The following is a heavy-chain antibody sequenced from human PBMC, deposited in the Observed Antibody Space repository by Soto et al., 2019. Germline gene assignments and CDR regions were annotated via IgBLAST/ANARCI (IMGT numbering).Heavy chain of an antibody. CDR2: IYWNDDK. J-gene: IGHJ5*02. CDR3: GNRPRPTTTVFAVWCNP. Sequence: QITLKESGPTLVTPTQTLTLTCTFSGFSLSTSGVGVGWIRQPPGKALEWLALIYWNDDKHYNPSLKTRLTITKDTSKNQVVLTMPNMDPVDTATDYCGNRPRPTTTVFAVWCNPWGQGTLVTVSS. CDR1: GFSLSTSGVG. V-gene: IGHV2-5*01. D-gene: IGHD4-17*01.